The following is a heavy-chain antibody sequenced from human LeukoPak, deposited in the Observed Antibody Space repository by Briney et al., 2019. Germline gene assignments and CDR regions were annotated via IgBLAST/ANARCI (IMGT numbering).Heavy chain of an antibody. CDR2: INPNSGGT. CDR1: GYSFTSYY. CDR3: AVDSSGYYGEFDY. V-gene: IGHV1-2*06. Sequence: KDGESLKISCKGSGYSFTSYYMHWVRQAPGQGLEWMGRINPNSGGTNYAQKFQGRVTMTRDTSISTAYMELSRLRSDDTAVYYCAVDSSGYYGEFDYWGQGTLVTVSS. D-gene: IGHD3-22*01. J-gene: IGHJ4*02.